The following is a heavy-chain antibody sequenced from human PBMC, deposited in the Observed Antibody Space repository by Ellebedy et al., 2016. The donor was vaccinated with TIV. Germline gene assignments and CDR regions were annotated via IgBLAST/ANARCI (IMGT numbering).Heavy chain of an antibody. CDR2: INDGNGNT. Sequence: AASVKVSCKASGYTFTSYAMHWVRQAPGQRLEWMGWINDGNGNTKYSQKFQGRVTITRDTSASTAYMELSSLQSEDTDVYYCARESDYWGQGTLVTVSS. CDR3: ARESDY. J-gene: IGHJ4*02. CDR1: GYTFTSYA. V-gene: IGHV1-3*01.